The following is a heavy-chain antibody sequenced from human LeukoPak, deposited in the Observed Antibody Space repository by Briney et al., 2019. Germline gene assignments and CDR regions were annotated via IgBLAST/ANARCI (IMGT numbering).Heavy chain of an antibody. CDR2: MNPNSGNT. J-gene: IGHJ6*03. V-gene: IGHV1-8*03. D-gene: IGHD3-10*01. Sequence: ASVKVSCKASGYTFTSYDINWVRQATGQGLEWMGWMNPNSGNTGYARKFQGRVTITRNTSISTAYMELSSLRSEDTAVYYCARVLLWFGELLPYYMDVWGKGTTVTVSS. CDR1: GYTFTSYD. CDR3: ARVLLWFGELLPYYMDV.